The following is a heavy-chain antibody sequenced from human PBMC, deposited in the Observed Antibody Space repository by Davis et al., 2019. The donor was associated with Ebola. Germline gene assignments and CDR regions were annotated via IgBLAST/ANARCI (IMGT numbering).Heavy chain of an antibody. Sequence: GGSLRLSCAASGFTFSDYYMSWIRQPPGKGLEWVSYISSSSSYTNYADSVKGRFTISRDNAKNSLYLQMNSLRAEDTAVYYWARDRPLDFFFGDYYGMDVWGQGTTVTVSS. CDR2: ISSSSSYT. CDR1: GFTFSDYY. D-gene: IGHD3-16*01. V-gene: IGHV3-11*06. J-gene: IGHJ6*02. CDR3: ARDRPLDFFFGDYYGMDV.